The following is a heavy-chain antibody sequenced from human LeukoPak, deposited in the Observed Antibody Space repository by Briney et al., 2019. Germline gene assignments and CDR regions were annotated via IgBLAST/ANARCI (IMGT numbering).Heavy chain of an antibody. CDR2: ISWNSGSI. Sequence: PGGSLRLSCAASGFTFDDYAMHWVRQAPGKGLEWVSGISWNSGSIGYADSVKGRFTIFRDNAKNSLYLQMNSLGAEDTALYYCARATSIVSFDYWGQGTLVTVSS. J-gene: IGHJ4*02. CDR1: GFTFDDYA. D-gene: IGHD2/OR15-2a*01. CDR3: ARATSIVSFDY. V-gene: IGHV3-9*01.